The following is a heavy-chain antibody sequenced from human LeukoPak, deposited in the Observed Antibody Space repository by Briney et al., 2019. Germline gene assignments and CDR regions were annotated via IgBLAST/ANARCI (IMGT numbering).Heavy chain of an antibody. CDR1: GFTFSSYG. V-gene: IGHV3-30*03. Sequence: PGGSLRLSCAASGFTFSSYGMHWVRQAPGKGLAWVAVISYDGSNKYYADSVKGRFTISRDNPKNTLYVQMNSLRAEDTAVYYCARGRGADYGGNSGYFDYWGQGTLVTVSS. CDR3: ARGRGADYGGNSGYFDY. J-gene: IGHJ4*02. CDR2: ISYDGSNK. D-gene: IGHD4-23*01.